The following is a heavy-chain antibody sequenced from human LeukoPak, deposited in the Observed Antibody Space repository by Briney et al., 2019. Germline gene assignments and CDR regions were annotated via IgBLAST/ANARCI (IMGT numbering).Heavy chain of an antibody. J-gene: IGHJ4*02. CDR1: RFTFSSYG. CDR3: ARSGVRAYDY. D-gene: IGHD3-10*01. CDR2: VNHSGST. Sequence: GSLRLSCAASRFTFSSYGMSWVRQAPGKGLEWIGEVNHSGSTNYNPSLKSRVTISVDTSKNQFSLKLSSVTAADTAVYYCARSGVRAYDYWGQGTLVTVSS. V-gene: IGHV4-34*01.